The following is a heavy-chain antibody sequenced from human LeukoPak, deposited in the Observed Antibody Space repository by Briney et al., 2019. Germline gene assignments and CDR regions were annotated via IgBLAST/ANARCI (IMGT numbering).Heavy chain of an antibody. D-gene: IGHD3-22*01. CDR1: GFTFSSYD. Sequence: GGSLRLSCAASGFTFSSYDMHWVRQPTGKGLEWVSAIGSLGDTYYSGSVKGRFTISRENAKNSLYLRMNSLRAGDTAIYYCARASSGLDYWGQGSLVTVSS. CDR3: ARASSGLDY. CDR2: IGSLGDT. J-gene: IGHJ4*02. V-gene: IGHV3-13*01.